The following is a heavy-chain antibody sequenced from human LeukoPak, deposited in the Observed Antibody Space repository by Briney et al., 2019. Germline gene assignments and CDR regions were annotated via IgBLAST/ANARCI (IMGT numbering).Heavy chain of an antibody. CDR3: ARVAVAAREYFDY. J-gene: IGHJ4*02. CDR1: GGSFSGYY. V-gene: IGHV4-34*01. CDR2: INHSGST. Sequence: PSETLSLTCAVYGGSFSGYYWSWIRQPPGNGLEWIGEINHSGSTNYNPSLKSRVTISVDTSKNQFSLKLSSVTAADTAVYYCARVAVAAREYFDYWGQGTLVTVSS. D-gene: IGHD6-19*01.